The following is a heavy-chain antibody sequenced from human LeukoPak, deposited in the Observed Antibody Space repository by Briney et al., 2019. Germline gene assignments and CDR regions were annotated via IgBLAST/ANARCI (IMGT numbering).Heavy chain of an antibody. J-gene: IGHJ4*02. V-gene: IGHV1-18*01. CDR3: ARNHLGLGL. CDR2: INTRSGNA. Sequence: ASVKVSCKASGYTFTTYEIIWVRQAPGHGLEWMGWINTRSGNANYAHQLQGRVTMTTDTSTSTSYMELASLRFDDTAIYYCARNHLGLGLWGQGTLVTVSS. CDR1: GYTFTTYE. D-gene: IGHD3-16*01.